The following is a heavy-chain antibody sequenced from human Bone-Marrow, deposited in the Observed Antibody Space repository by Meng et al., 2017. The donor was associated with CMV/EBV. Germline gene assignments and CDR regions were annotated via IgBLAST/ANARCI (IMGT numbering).Heavy chain of an antibody. CDR3: GRIYDP. CDR2: INHSGST. CDR1: GGSFSGYY. V-gene: IGHV4-34*01. J-gene: IGHJ5*02. D-gene: IGHD3-3*01. Sequence: GSLRLSCAVYGGSFSGYYWSWIRQPPGKGLEWIGEINHSGSTNYNPSLKSRVTISVDTSKNQFSLKLNSVTAADTAVYYCGRIYDPWGQGILVTVSS.